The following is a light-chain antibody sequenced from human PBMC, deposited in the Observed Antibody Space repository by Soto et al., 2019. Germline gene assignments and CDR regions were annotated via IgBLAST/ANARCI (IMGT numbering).Light chain of an antibody. CDR1: RAINDY. CDR2: AAS. V-gene: IGKV1-27*01. Sequence: DIXXTQFPSSLSASVGDRVTITCRASRAINDYVAWYQQKPGKSPNLLIFAASSLESGVPSRFSGSGSGTEFTLTISSLQPEDVATYYCQGYKSPPFTFSPGTKVEMK. CDR3: QGYKSPPFT. J-gene: IGKJ3*01.